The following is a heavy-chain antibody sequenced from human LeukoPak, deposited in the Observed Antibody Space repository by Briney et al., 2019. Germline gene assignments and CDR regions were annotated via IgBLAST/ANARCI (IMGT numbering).Heavy chain of an antibody. CDR3: ARVFSSSWFDAFDI. Sequence: ASVKVSCKASGYTFTGYYMHWVRQAPGQGLGWMGWINPNSGGTNYVQVFQGRVTMTRDTSISTAYMELSRLRSDDTAVYYCARVFSSSWFDAFDIWGQGTMVTVSS. J-gene: IGHJ3*02. CDR2: INPNSGGT. V-gene: IGHV1-2*02. CDR1: GYTFTGYY. D-gene: IGHD6-13*01.